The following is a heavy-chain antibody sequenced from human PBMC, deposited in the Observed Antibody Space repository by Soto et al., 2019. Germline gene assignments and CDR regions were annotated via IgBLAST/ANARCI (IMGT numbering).Heavy chain of an antibody. CDR1: GFTFSRYW. Sequence: GGSLRLSCVASGFTFSRYWMHWVRQAPGKGLVWVSRINTDESTLSYADSVEGRFTISRDNARNTLYLQMNSLKTEDTAVYYCTTKNVATTPYWGQGTLVTVSS. V-gene: IGHV3-74*01. CDR2: INTDESTL. CDR3: TTKNVATTPY. J-gene: IGHJ4*02. D-gene: IGHD5-12*01.